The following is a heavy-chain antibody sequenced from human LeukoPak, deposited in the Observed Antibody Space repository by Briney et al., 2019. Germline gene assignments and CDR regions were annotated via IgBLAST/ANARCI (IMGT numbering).Heavy chain of an antibody. Sequence: GGSLRLSCAASGFTFSSYAMHWVRQAPGKGLEWVAVISYDGSNKYYADSVKGRFTISRDNAKNSLYLQMNSLRAEDTAVYYCARGNGYYYYYMDVWGKGTTVTVSS. CDR2: ISYDGSNK. CDR3: ARGNGYYYYYMDV. V-gene: IGHV3-30-3*01. CDR1: GFTFSSYA. D-gene: IGHD2-8*01. J-gene: IGHJ6*03.